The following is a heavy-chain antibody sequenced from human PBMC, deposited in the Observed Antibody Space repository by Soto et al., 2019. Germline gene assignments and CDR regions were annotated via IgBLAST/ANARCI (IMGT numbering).Heavy chain of an antibody. J-gene: IGHJ4*02. CDR3: AKGRYFDWLLYY. CDR2: ISGSGGST. D-gene: IGHD3-9*01. Sequence: SLRLSCAASVFTFSSYAMSWVRQAPGKGLEWVSAISGSGGSTYYADSVKGRFTISRDNSKNTLYLQMNSLRAEDTAVYYCAKGRYFDWLLYYWGQGTLVTVSS. V-gene: IGHV3-23*01. CDR1: VFTFSSYA.